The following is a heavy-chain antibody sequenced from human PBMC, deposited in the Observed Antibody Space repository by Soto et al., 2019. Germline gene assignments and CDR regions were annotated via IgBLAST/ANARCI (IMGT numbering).Heavy chain of an antibody. V-gene: IGHV3-74*01. CDR2: INSDESNT. CDR3: ARAKPLRYCSSTSCSYYYYGMDV. Sequence: PGGSLRLSCAASGFTFSSYWMHWVRQAPGKGLVWVSRINSDESNTSYADSVKGRFTISRDNAKNTLYLQMNSLRAEDTAVYYCARAKPLRYCSSTSCSYYYYGMDVWGQGTTVTVSS. D-gene: IGHD2-2*01. CDR1: GFTFSSYW. J-gene: IGHJ6*02.